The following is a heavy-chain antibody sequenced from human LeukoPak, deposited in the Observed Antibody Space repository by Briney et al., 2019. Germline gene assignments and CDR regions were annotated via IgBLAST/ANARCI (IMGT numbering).Heavy chain of an antibody. CDR3: ARDRTERRKRNWFDP. CDR2: INPNSGGT. J-gene: IGHJ5*02. CDR1: GYTFTGYY. Sequence: GASVKVSCKASGYTFTGYYMHWVRQAPGQGLEWMGWINPNSGGTNYAQKFQGRVTMTRDTSISTAYMELSRLRSDDTAVYYCARDRTERRKRNWFDPWGQGTLVTVSS. D-gene: IGHD1-1*01. V-gene: IGHV1-2*02.